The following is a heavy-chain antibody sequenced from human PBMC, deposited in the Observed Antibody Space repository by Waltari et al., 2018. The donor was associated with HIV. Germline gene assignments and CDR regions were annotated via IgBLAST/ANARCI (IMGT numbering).Heavy chain of an antibody. CDR3: ARGASIGGWVRNDY. V-gene: IGHV4-39*07. CDR1: GGSIRRSGYY. Sequence: QLQLQESGPGLVKPSETLSLTCTVSGGSIRRSGYYWGWIRQPPGKGLEWIGTIYYSGSTYYNPSLKSRVTISADTSKNQFSLKLSSVTAADTAVYYCARGASIGGWVRNDYWGQGTLVTVSS. CDR2: IYYSGST. D-gene: IGHD6-6*01. J-gene: IGHJ4*02.